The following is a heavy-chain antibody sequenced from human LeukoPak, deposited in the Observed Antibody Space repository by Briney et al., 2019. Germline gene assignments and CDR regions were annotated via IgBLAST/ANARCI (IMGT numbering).Heavy chain of an antibody. J-gene: IGHJ6*03. V-gene: IGHV1-46*01. CDR2: INPSGGST. Sequence: WASVKVSCKASGYTFTSYYMHWVRQAPGQGLEWMGIINPSGGSTSYAQKFQGRVTMTRDTSTSTVYMELSSLRSEDTAVYYCAREKHRKVRGVIIFHYYYYMDVWGKGTTVTISS. CDR3: AREKHRKVRGVIIFHYYYYMDV. CDR1: GYTFTSYY. D-gene: IGHD3-10*01.